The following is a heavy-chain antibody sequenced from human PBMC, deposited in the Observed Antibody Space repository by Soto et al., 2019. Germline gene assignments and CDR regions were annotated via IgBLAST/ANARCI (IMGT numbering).Heavy chain of an antibody. CDR1: GYTFTSYG. D-gene: IGHD1-1*01. Sequence: QVHLVQSGAEVKKPGASVKVSCKASGYTFTSYGITWVRQAPGQGLEWMGWISAHNGNTDYAQKLQGRVIVTRDTSTSTAYMYPRSLSSDDTAVYYCARGRYGDYWGQGALVTVSS. CDR3: ARGRYGDY. V-gene: IGHV1-18*01. J-gene: IGHJ4*02. CDR2: ISAHNGNT.